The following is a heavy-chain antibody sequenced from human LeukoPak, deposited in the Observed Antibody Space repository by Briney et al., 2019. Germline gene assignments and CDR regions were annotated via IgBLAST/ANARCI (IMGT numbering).Heavy chain of an antibody. J-gene: IGHJ4*02. CDR3: AKGCAGGGSCYILDY. CDR2: ISDDGNNE. D-gene: IGHD2-15*01. V-gene: IGHV3-30*18. CDR1: GFTFSSYW. Sequence: GGSLRLSCAASGFTFSSYWMHWVRHAPGKGLEWVAVISDDGNNEKYGDSVKGRFTVSRDNSRNTLSLQMNSLRAEDTAVYYCAKGCAGGGSCYILDYWGQGTLVTVSA.